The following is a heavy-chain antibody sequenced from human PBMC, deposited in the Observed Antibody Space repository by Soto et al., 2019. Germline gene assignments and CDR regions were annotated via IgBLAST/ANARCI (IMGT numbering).Heavy chain of an antibody. CDR3: ASGPM. CDR2: TNQDGSVK. V-gene: IGHV3-7*01. CDR1: GFTLSSSW. Sequence: EVQLVESGGGLVQPGGSLRLSCVVSGFTLSSSWMSWVRQAPGKGLEWVATTNQDGSVKYYVESVKGRFTLSRDNAKNSLYLQMHTMRAEDTAGYYCASGPMWGQGTLVTVS. J-gene: IGHJ4*02.